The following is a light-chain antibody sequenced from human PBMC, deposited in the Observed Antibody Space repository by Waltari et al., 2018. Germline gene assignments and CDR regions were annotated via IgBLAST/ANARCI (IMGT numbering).Light chain of an antibody. CDR1: VLAKRY. CDR2: KDT. CDR3: YSAPDNKNVV. J-gene: IGLJ2*01. Sequence: YELTPPSSVSVSPGQTARIICSGDVLAKRYLRWFQQKPGQAPVLVIYKDTERPPWIPERFSGSSSGTTVTLTISGAQVEDEADYYCYSAPDNKNVVFGGGTKLTVL. V-gene: IGLV3-27*01.